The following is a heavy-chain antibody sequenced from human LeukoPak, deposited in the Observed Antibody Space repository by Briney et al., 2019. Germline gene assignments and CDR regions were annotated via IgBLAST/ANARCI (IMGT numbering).Heavy chain of an antibody. D-gene: IGHD4-23*01. CDR2: IFSGGTT. CDR3: ARAELRWSFDY. Sequence: PGGSLRLSCAASGFTVSSNYMSWVRQAPGKGLEWVSVIFSGGTTYYADSVKGRFTISRDNSKNTLYLQMNSLRAEDTAVYYCARAELRWSFDYGGQGPLVTVSS. CDR1: GFTVSSNY. J-gene: IGHJ4*02. V-gene: IGHV3-53*01.